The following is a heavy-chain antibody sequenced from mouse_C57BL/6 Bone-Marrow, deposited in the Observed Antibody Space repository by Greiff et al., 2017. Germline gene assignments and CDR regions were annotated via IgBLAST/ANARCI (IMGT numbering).Heavy chain of an antibody. CDR1: GYTFTSYW. CDR2: IDPSDSYT. Sequence: QVQLQQPGAELVRPGTSVKLSCKASGYTFTSYWMHWVKQRPGQGLEWIGVIDPSDSYTNYNQKFKGKATLSVDTSSSTAYMQLSSLTSEDSAVYYCARLEEIYDGYLCAYWGEGTLVTVSA. J-gene: IGHJ3*01. V-gene: IGHV1-59*01. D-gene: IGHD2-3*01. CDR3: ARLEEIYDGYLCAY.